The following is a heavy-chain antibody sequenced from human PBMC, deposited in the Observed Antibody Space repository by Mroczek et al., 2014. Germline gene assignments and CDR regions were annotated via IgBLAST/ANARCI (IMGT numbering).Heavy chain of an antibody. Sequence: KESGPGLVKPSQTLSLTCTVSGGSISSGSYYWSWIRQPAGKGLEWIGRIYTSGSTNYNPSLKSRVTISVDTSKNQFSLKLSSVTAADTAVYYCARDHNGDYGGDYYGMDVWGQGTTVTVSS. V-gene: IGHV4-61*02. CDR1: GGSISSGSYY. J-gene: IGHJ6*02. CDR2: IYTSGST. CDR3: ARDHNGDYGGDYYGMDV. D-gene: IGHD4-23*01.